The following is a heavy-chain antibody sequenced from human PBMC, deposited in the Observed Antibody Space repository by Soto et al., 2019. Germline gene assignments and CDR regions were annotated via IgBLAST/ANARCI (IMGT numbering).Heavy chain of an antibody. V-gene: IGHV1-2*02. Sequence: AAVKVSCKACGYFFTEYYIHWVRQAPGQGLEWMGWINPNSGGTTFAEKFEARVTLTRDTSISTVYMELSRLRSDDTAVYYCARDDGQSRDIFDIWGQGTMVTVSS. J-gene: IGHJ3*02. D-gene: IGHD2-15*01. CDR3: ARDDGQSRDIFDI. CDR1: GYFFTEYY. CDR2: INPNSGGT.